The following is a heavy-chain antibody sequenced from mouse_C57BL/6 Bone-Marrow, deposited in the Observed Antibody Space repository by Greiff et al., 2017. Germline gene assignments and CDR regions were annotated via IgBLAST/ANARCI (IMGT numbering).Heavy chain of an antibody. CDR1: GYTFTDYN. CDR2: INPNNGGT. CDR3: AREGNYLYYFDY. D-gene: IGHD2-1*01. V-gene: IGHV1-22*01. J-gene: IGHJ2*01. Sequence: EVKLQQSGPELVKPGASVKMSCKASGYTFTDYNMHWVKQSHGKSLEWIGYINPNNGGTSSNQKFQGKATLTVNKSSSTAYMERRSLTSKGSAVYYSAREGNYLYYFDYWGQGTTRTVSS.